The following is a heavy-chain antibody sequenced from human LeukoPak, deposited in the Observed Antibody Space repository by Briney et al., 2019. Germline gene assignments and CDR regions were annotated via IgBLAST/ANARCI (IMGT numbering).Heavy chain of an antibody. J-gene: IGHJ3*02. D-gene: IGHD2-15*01. CDR2: ISSSSRYI. CDR1: GFTLSSYS. Sequence: GGSLRLSCAASGFTLSSYSMNWVRQAPGKGLEWVSSISSSSRYIYYADSVKGRFTISRDNAKNSLYLQMNSLRAEDTAVHYCARELDCSGGSCYANAFDIWGQGTMVTVSS. V-gene: IGHV3-21*01. CDR3: ARELDCSGGSCYANAFDI.